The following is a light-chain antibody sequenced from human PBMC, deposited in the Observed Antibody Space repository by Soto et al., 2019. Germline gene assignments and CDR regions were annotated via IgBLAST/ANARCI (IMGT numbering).Light chain of an antibody. CDR2: EVR. Sequence: QSALTQPDSVYGSPGQSNTISCTGTSSDVGGYHYVSWYQQHPGKAPKLMIYEVRTRPSGVSNRFAGSKSGNTASLTISGLQAEDEADYSCSSYTSSSTLEFGGGTKLTVL. CDR1: SSDVGGYHY. J-gene: IGLJ2*01. V-gene: IGLV2-14*01. CDR3: SSYTSSSTLE.